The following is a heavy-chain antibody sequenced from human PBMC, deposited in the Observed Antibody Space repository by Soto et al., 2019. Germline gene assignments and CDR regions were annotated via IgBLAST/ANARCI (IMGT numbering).Heavy chain of an antibody. V-gene: IGHV4-31*02. D-gene: IGHD4-4*01. CDR3: ARRHSISGGGFGS. J-gene: IGHJ5*01. Sequence: SETLSLTCSVSGGSITSGDYYWTWIRQHPGKGLEWIAYIHYDGRTYYNPSLQSRTATSVDTSKNQFSLELNSVTDADTAVYYCARRHSISGGGFGSCGHGTLVTV. CDR2: IHYDGRT. CDR1: GGSITSGDYY.